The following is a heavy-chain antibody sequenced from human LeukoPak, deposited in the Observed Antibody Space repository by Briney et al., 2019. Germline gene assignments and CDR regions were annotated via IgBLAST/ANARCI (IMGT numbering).Heavy chain of an antibody. V-gene: IGHV4-4*09. CDR1: RGSISGSIRSFY. CDR2: ISSSGST. Sequence: SETLSLTCTVSRGSISGSIRSFYWSWLRQPPGKGLEWIGYISSSGSTNDNPSLRSRVTISLDASKNQFFLTLSSVSAADTALYYCARIPLAYSGAYYFDYWGQGTLVTVSP. J-gene: IGHJ4*02. CDR3: ARIPLAYSGAYYFDY. D-gene: IGHD1-26*01.